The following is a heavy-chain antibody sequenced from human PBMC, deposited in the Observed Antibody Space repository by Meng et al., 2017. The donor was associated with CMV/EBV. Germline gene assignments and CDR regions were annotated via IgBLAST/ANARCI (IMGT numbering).Heavy chain of an antibody. CDR1: GYTLTELS. D-gene: IGHD3-3*01. CDR2: IIPIFGTA. V-gene: IGHV1-69*05. Sequence: SVKVSCKVSGYTLTELSMHWVRQAPGQGLEWMGGIIPIFGTANYAQKFQGRVTITTDESTSTAYMELSSLRSEDTAVYYCASYEDPSYYDFWSGYYSRNRRRQAGYYYYYGMDVWGQGTTVTVSS. J-gene: IGHJ6*02. CDR3: ASYEDPSYYDFWSGYYSRNRRRQAGYYYYYGMDV.